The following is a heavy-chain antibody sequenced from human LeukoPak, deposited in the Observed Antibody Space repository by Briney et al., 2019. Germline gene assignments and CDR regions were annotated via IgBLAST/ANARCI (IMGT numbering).Heavy chain of an antibody. Sequence: GGSLRLSCAASGFTVSSNYMSWVRQAPGKGLEWVSVIYSGGSTYYADSVKGRFTISRDNSKNTLYLQMNSLRAEDTAVYYCARGPLVRVLMVYATYYYYGMDVWGQGTTVTVSS. CDR1: GFTVSSNY. CDR2: IYSGGST. J-gene: IGHJ6*02. V-gene: IGHV3-53*05. D-gene: IGHD2-8*01. CDR3: ARGPLVRVLMVYATYYYYGMDV.